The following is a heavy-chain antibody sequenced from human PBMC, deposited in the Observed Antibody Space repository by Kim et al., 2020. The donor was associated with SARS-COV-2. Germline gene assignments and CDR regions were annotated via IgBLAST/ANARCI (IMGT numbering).Heavy chain of an antibody. J-gene: IGHJ4*02. Sequence: ASVKVSCKASGYTFTRYYIQWVRQAPGQGLEWMGVINSGGGSSSYAQKFQGRVNMTRDTATSTVYMELSSLRSEDTAIYYCARDSGKVAGFDYWGQGTPVTVSS. CDR1: GYTFTRYY. D-gene: IGHD6-19*01. V-gene: IGHV1-46*01. CDR3: ARDSGKVAGFDY. CDR2: INSGGGSS.